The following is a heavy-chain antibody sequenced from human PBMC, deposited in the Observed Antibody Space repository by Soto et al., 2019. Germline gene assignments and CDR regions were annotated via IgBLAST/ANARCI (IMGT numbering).Heavy chain of an antibody. J-gene: IGHJ4*02. CDR2: INWKSDI. CDR1: GFTFDDNA. D-gene: IGHD3-16*01. CDR3: AISQDRGGRTTFIY. V-gene: IGHV3-9*01. Sequence: GGSLRLSCAVPGFTFDDNAMHWVRQAPEKGLEWVSGINWKSDIGYADSVKGRFTISRDNAENSLYLQMNSLRAEDTALYYCAISQDRGGRTTFIYWGQGTQVTVSS.